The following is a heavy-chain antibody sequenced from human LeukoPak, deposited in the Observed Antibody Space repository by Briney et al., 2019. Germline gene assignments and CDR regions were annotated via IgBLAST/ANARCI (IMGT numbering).Heavy chain of an antibody. CDR2: INAYNGNT. CDR1: GYTFTSYG. D-gene: IGHD1-26*01. V-gene: IGHV1-18*01. CDR3: ARNPAEDSGSSGHFDY. Sequence: ASVKVSCKASGYTFTSYGISWVRHAPGQRHESMRWINAYNGNTNDAQKLQGRVTITTDTSSSTGYMELRSLGTDDTAVYYCARNPAEDSGSSGHFDYWGQGTLVTVSS. J-gene: IGHJ4*02.